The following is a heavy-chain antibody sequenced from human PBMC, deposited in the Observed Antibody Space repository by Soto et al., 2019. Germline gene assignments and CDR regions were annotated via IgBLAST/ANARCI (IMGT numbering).Heavy chain of an antibody. V-gene: IGHV3-48*02. CDR3: ARPEYSSSSYGMDV. J-gene: IGHJ6*02. Sequence: GGSLRLSCAASGLTFSSYSMNWVRQAPGKGLEWVSYISSSSSTIYYADSVKGRFTISRDNAKNSLYLQMNSLRDEDTAVYYCARPEYSSSSYGMDVWGQGTTVTAP. CDR2: ISSSSSTI. D-gene: IGHD6-6*01. CDR1: GLTFSSYS.